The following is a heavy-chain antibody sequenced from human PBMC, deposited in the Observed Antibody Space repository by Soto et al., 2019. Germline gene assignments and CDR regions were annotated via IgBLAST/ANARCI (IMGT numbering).Heavy chain of an antibody. J-gene: IGHJ1*01. Sequence: SETLSLTCAVPGGSISSSYWWNWVRQPPGKGLEWIGEIYHSGGTNYSPSLKSRVTISVDKSKNQFSLTLTSVTAADTAVYYCARDVWEDGYLKLWGQGTLVTVSS. D-gene: IGHD2-2*03. V-gene: IGHV4-4*02. CDR3: ARDVWEDGYLKL. CDR1: GGSISSSYW. CDR2: IYHSGGT.